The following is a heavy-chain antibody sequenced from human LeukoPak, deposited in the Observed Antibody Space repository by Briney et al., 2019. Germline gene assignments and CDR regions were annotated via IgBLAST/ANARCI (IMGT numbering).Heavy chain of an antibody. CDR3: ARVPTTVTTYFDY. D-gene: IGHD4-17*01. CDR1: GASISSSSYY. Sequence: SETLSLTCTVPGASISSSSYYWGWIRQHPGKGLEWIGYIYYSGSTYYNPSLKSRVTISVDTSKNQFSLKLSSVTAADTAVYYCARVPTTVTTYFDYWGQGTLVTVSS. J-gene: IGHJ4*02. V-gene: IGHV4-31*03. CDR2: IYYSGST.